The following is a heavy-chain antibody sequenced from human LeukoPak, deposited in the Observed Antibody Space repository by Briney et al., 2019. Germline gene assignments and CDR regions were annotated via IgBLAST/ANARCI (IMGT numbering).Heavy chain of an antibody. Sequence: SETLSLTCTVSGGSISSYYWSWIRQPPGMGLEWIGCIYYSGSTNYNPSLKSRVTISVDTSKDQFSLRLTSVTAADTAVYYCARARGDIVVVPAAIWFDPWGQGTLVTVSS. J-gene: IGHJ5*02. CDR2: IYYSGST. V-gene: IGHV4-59*01. CDR1: GGSISSYY. D-gene: IGHD2-2*01. CDR3: ARARGDIVVVPAAIWFDP.